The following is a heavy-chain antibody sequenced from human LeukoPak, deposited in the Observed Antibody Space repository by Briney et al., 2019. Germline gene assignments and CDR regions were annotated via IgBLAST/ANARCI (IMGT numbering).Heavy chain of an antibody. D-gene: IGHD3-22*01. V-gene: IGHV4-61*02. J-gene: IGHJ4*02. Sequence: SETLSLTCTVSGGSISSGNYYWTWIRQPAGKGLEWIGRIYTSGGTNYNPSLKSRVTISIDTSKNQFSLKLSSVTAADTAVYYCAREGKYYYDSSGYSWGQGTLVTVSS. CDR1: GGSISSGNYY. CDR2: IYTSGGT. CDR3: AREGKYYYDSSGYS.